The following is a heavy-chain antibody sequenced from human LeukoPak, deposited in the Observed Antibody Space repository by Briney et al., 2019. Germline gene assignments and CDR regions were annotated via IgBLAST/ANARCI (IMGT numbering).Heavy chain of an antibody. CDR3: AKGQYQLLYGGFDY. Sequence: GGSLRLSCAASGFTFSGYAMSWVRQAPGKGLEWVSAISGSGGSTYYADSVKGRFTISRDNSKNTLYLQMNSLRAEDTAVYYCAKGQYQLLYGGFDYWGQGTLVTVSS. J-gene: IGHJ4*02. D-gene: IGHD2-2*02. CDR2: ISGSGGST. CDR1: GFTFSGYA. V-gene: IGHV3-23*01.